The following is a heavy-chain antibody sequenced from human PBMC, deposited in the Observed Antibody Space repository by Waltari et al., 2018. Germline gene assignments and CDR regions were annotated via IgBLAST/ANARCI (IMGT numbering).Heavy chain of an antibody. Sequence: QVQLVQSGAEVKKPGSSVKVSCKASGGTFSSYAISWVRQAPGQGLEWMGGTTPFLGIATYPKKFQGRVTITADESTSTAYVELGSLRSEDTAVYYWGRGGGDGYNPLFRWGQGTLVTVSS. CDR3: GRGGGDGYNPLFR. V-gene: IGHV1-69*04. D-gene: IGHD5-12*01. J-gene: IGHJ4*02. CDR2: TTPFLGIA. CDR1: GGTFSSYA.